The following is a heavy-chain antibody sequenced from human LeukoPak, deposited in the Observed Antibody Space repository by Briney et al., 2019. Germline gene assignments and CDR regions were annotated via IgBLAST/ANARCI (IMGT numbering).Heavy chain of an antibody. J-gene: IGHJ5*02. Sequence: GGALRLSCAASGFTFSSYAMSWVRQAQGKGLEWVSAISGSGGSTYYADSVKGRFTISRDNSKNTLYLQMNSLRAEDTAVYYCAKSYYGDFGNWFDPWGQGTLVTVSS. CDR3: AKSYYGDFGNWFDP. CDR1: GFTFSSYA. V-gene: IGHV3-23*01. CDR2: ISGSGGST. D-gene: IGHD4-17*01.